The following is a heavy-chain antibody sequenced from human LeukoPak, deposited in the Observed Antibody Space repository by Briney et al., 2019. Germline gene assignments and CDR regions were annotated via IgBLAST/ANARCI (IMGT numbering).Heavy chain of an antibody. D-gene: IGHD3-22*01. CDR1: GGSISSSSYY. CDR2: IYYSGRT. CDR3: ASVGGTYYDSSGYQYYFDY. V-gene: IGHV4-39*07. Sequence: SETLSFTCTVSGGSISSSSYYWGWIRQPPGKGLEWIGSIYYSGRTYYNPSLKSRVTISVDTSKNQFSLKLSSVTAADTAVYYCASVGGTYYDSSGYQYYFDYWGQGTLVTVSS. J-gene: IGHJ4*02.